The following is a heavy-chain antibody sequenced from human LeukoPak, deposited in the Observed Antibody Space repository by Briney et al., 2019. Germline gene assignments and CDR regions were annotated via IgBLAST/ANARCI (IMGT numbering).Heavy chain of an antibody. Sequence: GGSLRLSCAASGFTFSSYWMHWVRQAPGKGLVWVSRISTDGSSTSYADSVKGRFTISRDNAKNTLYLQMNSLGAEDTAVYYCARDFLHLGGWGQGTMVTVSS. CDR1: GFTFSSYW. CDR3: ARDFLHLGG. J-gene: IGHJ3*01. D-gene: IGHD3-16*01. CDR2: ISTDGSST. V-gene: IGHV3-74*01.